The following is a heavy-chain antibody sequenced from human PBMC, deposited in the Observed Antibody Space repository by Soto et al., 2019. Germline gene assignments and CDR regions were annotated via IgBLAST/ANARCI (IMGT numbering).Heavy chain of an antibody. J-gene: IGHJ5*02. CDR2: ISSSSSTI. CDR3: WRRSRIFEVLSPNRFEP. V-gene: IGHV3-48*01. Sequence: EVQLVESGGGLVQPGGSLRLSCAASGFTFSSYSMNWVRQAPGKGLEWVSYISSSSSTIYYADSVKGRFTISRDNAKNPTEPQINRLRGQDKALEYRWRRSRIFEVLSPNRFEPRGQGTPVTVSS. D-gene: IGHD3-3*01. CDR1: GFTFSSYS.